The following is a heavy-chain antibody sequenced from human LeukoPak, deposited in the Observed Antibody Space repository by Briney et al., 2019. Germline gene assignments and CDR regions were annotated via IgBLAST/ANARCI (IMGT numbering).Heavy chain of an antibody. Sequence: PSETLSLTCTVSGGSISSSSYYWGWIRQPPGKGLEWIGSIYYSGSTYYNPSLKSRVTISVDTSKNQFSLKLSSVTAADTAVYYCARDLPQLGYCSGGSCYNWYFDLWGRGTLVTVSS. CDR2: IYYSGST. D-gene: IGHD2-15*01. J-gene: IGHJ2*01. CDR3: ARDLPQLGYCSGGSCYNWYFDL. CDR1: GGSISSSSYY. V-gene: IGHV4-39*07.